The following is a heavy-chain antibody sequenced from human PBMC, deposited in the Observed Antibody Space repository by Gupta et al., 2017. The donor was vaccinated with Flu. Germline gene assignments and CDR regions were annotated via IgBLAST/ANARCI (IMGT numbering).Heavy chain of an antibody. J-gene: IGHJ5*02. CDR3: AKNMITFGGVIVGLLGS. V-gene: IGHV3-30*18. D-gene: IGHD3-16*02. CDR1: GFTFSSYG. Sequence: QVQLVESGGGVVQPGRSLRLSCAASGFTFSSYGMHWVRQAPGKGLEWVAVISYDGSNKYYADSVKGRFTISRDNSKNTLYLQMNGLRAEDTAVYFCAKNMITFGGVIVGLLGSWGQGTLVTVSS. CDR2: ISYDGSNK.